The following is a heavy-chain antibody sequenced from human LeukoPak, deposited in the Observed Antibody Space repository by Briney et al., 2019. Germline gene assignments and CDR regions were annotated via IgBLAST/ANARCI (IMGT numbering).Heavy chain of an antibody. D-gene: IGHD3-16*02. CDR3: ARDGLPRDYDYVWGSYRYVYYFDY. Sequence: GASVKVSCKASGYTFTSYAMNWVRQAPGQGLEWMGWINTNTGNPTYAQGFTGRFVFSLDTSVSTAYLQISSPKAEDTAVYYCARDGLPRDYDYVWGSYRYVYYFDYWGQGTLVTVSS. V-gene: IGHV7-4-1*02. CDR2: INTNTGNP. CDR1: GYTFTSYA. J-gene: IGHJ4*02.